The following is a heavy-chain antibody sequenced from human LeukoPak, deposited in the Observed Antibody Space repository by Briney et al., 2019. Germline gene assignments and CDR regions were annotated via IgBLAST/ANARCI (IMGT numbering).Heavy chain of an antibody. V-gene: IGHV3-48*03. D-gene: IGHD3-9*01. CDR1: GFTFSRFD. J-gene: IGHJ4*02. Sequence: GGTLRLSCAATGFTFSRFDMNGVSQAPGRGLEGVLYITCSCSTIYYADSVKGRFTIHRDNHKNCLYLQVNGLRAEDRAVFYCATTDNDILTGYNPYFDDGGEGIPVTVSS. CDR3: ATTDNDILTGYNPYFDD. CDR2: ITCSCSTI.